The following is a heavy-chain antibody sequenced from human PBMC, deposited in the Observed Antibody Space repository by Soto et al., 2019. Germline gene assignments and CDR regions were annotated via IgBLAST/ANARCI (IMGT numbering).Heavy chain of an antibody. CDR3: ARGRGTIFGVVIGRYGMDV. J-gene: IGHJ6*02. CDR1: GGTFSSYA. D-gene: IGHD3-3*01. Sequence: SVKVSFKASGGTFSSYAISWLRQAPGQGLEWMGGIIPIFGTANYAQKFQGRVTITADESTSTAYMELSSLRSEDTAVYYCARGRGTIFGVVIGRYGMDVWGQGTTVTSP. V-gene: IGHV1-69*13. CDR2: IIPIFGTA.